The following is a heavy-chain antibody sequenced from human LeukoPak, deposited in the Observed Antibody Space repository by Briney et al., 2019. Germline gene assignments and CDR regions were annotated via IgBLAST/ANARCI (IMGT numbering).Heavy chain of an antibody. J-gene: IGHJ5*02. CDR2: IYTSGST. V-gene: IGHV4-4*07. CDR3: ARDRGAAYYYDSSGYSNWFDP. CDR1: GGSFSSYY. D-gene: IGHD3-22*01. Sequence: KPSETLSLTCTVSGGSFSSYYWSWIRQPAGKGLEWIGRIYTSGSTNYNSSLKSRVTMSVDTSKNQVSLKLSSVTAADTAVYYCARDRGAAYYYDSSGYSNWFDPWGQGTLVTVSS.